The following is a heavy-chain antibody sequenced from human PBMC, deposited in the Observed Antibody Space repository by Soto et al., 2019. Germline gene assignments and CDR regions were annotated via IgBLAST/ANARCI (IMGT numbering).Heavy chain of an antibody. V-gene: IGHV3-7*01. J-gene: IGHJ4*02. Sequence: PGGSLRLSCADSGFTFSSYWMRWVRQAPGKGLEWVANIKQDGSGEYYVDSVKGRFTISRDTAENSLYLQMNSLRAEDTAVYYCARVPRSGYSDYWGQGTLVTVSS. CDR3: ARVPRSGYSDY. D-gene: IGHD3-22*01. CDR1: GFTFSSYW. CDR2: IKQDGSGE.